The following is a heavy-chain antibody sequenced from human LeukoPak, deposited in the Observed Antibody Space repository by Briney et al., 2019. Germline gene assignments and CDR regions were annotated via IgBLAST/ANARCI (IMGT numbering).Heavy chain of an antibody. V-gene: IGHV4-34*01. CDR2: INHSGST. CDR3: ARGRYDSSGYLPKIFDAFDI. J-gene: IGHJ3*02. Sequence: SETLSLTCAVYGGSFSGYYWSWIRQPPGEGLEWIGGINHSGSTNYNPSLKSRVTISVDTSKNQFSLKLSSVTAADTAVYYCARGRYDSSGYLPKIFDAFDIWGQGTMVTVSS. D-gene: IGHD3-22*01. CDR1: GGSFSGYY.